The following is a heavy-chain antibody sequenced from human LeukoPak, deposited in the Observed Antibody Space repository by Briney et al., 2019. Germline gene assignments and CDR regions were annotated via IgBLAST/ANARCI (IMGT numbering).Heavy chain of an antibody. Sequence: SETLSLTLPVTGGSISSYYWSWIRQPPGKGLEWIGYIYYSGSTNYNLSLKSRVTISVDTSKNQFSLKLSSVTAADTAVYYCARDGSGSYYKPSNDAFDIWGQGTMVTVSS. CDR2: IYYSGST. V-gene: IGHV4-59*01. CDR1: GGSISSYY. D-gene: IGHD3-10*01. J-gene: IGHJ3*02. CDR3: ARDGSGSYYKPSNDAFDI.